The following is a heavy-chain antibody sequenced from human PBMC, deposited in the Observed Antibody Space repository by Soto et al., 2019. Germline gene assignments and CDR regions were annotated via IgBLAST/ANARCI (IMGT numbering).Heavy chain of an antibody. CDR3: ARRARTATTNWGAFDV. CDR1: GFTFNTYV. CDR2: ISYSADKT. J-gene: IGHJ3*01. V-gene: IGHV3-23*01. D-gene: IGHD1-7*01. Sequence: LRLSFSASGFTFNTYVMNWIRQAPWKGLEWVSTISYSADKTHYADSVKGRFTISRDNSRDTLFLQMNSLRADDAAVYYCARRARTATTNWGAFDVWGQGTMVTVSS.